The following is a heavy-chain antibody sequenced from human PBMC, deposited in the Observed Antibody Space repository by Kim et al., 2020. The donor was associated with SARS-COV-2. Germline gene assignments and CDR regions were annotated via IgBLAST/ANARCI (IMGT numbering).Heavy chain of an antibody. Sequence: RYSPSFQAQVTSSADKSISTAYLQWSRLKASDTAMYYCARHSSSWSFDYWGQGTLVTVSS. D-gene: IGHD6-13*01. J-gene: IGHJ4*02. V-gene: IGHV5-51*01. CDR3: ARHSSSWSFDY.